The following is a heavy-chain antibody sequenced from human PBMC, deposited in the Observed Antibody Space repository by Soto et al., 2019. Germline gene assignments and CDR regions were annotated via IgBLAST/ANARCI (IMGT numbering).Heavy chain of an antibody. V-gene: IGHV4-30-4*01. CDR3: ARDRRFTAAAGSYYYYGMDV. CDR1: GGSISSDDYY. Sequence: PSETLSLTCTVSGGSISSDDYYWSWIRQPPGKGLEWIGYIYYSGSTYYNPSLKSRVTISVDTSKNQFSLKLSSVTAADTAVYYCARDRRFTAAAGSYYYYGMDVWGQGTTVTVPS. J-gene: IGHJ6*02. D-gene: IGHD6-13*01. CDR2: IYYSGST.